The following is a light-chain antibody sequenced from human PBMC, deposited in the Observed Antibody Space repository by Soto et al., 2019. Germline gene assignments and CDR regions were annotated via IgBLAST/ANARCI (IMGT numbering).Light chain of an antibody. CDR3: GTWDSSLTIGVI. V-gene: IGLV1-51*01. CDR2: DNQ. J-gene: IGLJ2*01. Sequence: QSVLTQPPSVSAAPGQKVSISCSGSSSNVGKNFVSWYQHVPGKAPKLLIYDNQKRPSGIPDRFSASKSGTLATLDITGLQTGDEADYYCGTWDSSLTIGVIFGGGTKLTFL. CDR1: SSNVGKNF.